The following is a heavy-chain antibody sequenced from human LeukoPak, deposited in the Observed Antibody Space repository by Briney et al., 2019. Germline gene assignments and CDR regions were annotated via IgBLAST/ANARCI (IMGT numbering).Heavy chain of an antibody. J-gene: IGHJ4*01. CDR3: AKGFGSNCYVSGDY. V-gene: IGHV3-23*01. CDR2: ISGSAADT. D-gene: IGHD2-15*01. Sequence: PGGSLRLSCAASGFTFSSYAMSWVRQAPGKGLEWVSGISGSAADTFYAGSVKGRFTISRDNSQNTLYLQMNSLRAEDTAVYYCAKGFGSNCYVSGDYWGQGTLVTVSS. CDR1: GFTFSSYA.